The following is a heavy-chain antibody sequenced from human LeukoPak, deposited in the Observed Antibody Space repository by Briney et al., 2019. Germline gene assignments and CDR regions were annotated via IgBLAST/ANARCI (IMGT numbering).Heavy chain of an antibody. CDR1: GGSISSYY. CDR2: IYCSGST. J-gene: IGHJ4*02. CDR3: ARATMITFGGVIATYYFDY. D-gene: IGHD3-16*02. V-gene: IGHV4-59*01. Sequence: SETLSPTCTVSGGSISSYYWSWIRQPPGKGLEWIGYIYCSGSTNYNPSLKSRVTISVDTSKNQFSLKLSSVTAADTAVYYCARATMITFGGVIATYYFDYWGQGTLVTVSS.